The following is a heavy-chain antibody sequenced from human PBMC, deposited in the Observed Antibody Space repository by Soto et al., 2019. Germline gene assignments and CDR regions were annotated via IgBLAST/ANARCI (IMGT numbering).Heavy chain of an antibody. V-gene: IGHV1-69*12. D-gene: IGHD2-2*01. CDR2: IIPIFGTA. Sequence: QVQLVQSGAEVKKPGSSVKVSCKASGGTFSSYAISWVRQAPGQGLEWMGGIIPIFGTANYAQKFQGRVTITADESTSTAYMELSSLRSEDTAVYYCARRDCISTSCYYYYYYGMDVWGQGTTVTVSS. CDR3: ARRDCISTSCYYYYYYGMDV. J-gene: IGHJ6*02. CDR1: GGTFSSYA.